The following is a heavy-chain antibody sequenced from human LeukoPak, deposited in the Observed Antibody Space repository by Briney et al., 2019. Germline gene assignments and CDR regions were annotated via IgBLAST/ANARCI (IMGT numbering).Heavy chain of an antibody. J-gene: IGHJ5*02. CDR3: ARSGVMTMCRGVVGSWFDA. D-gene: IGHD3-10*01. V-gene: IGHV1-8*02. CDR1: GYTFTSYD. CDR2: MDPNSGNT. Sequence: ASVKVSCKASGYTFTSYDINWVRQAPGQGLEWMGWMDPNSGNTGYAQKFQGRVTITRNTSISTAYMELSSLRSEDTAVYYCARSGVMTMCRGVVGSWFDAWGQGSLVTVSS.